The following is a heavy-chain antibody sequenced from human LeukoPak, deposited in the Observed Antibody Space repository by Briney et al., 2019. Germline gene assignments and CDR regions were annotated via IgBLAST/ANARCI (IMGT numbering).Heavy chain of an antibody. Sequence: SETLSLTCAVYGGSFSGYYWSWIRQPPGKGLEWIGEINHSGSTNYNPSLKSRVTISVDTSKNQFSLKLSSVTAADTAVYYCARGVTGAFGHDAFDIWGQGTMVTASS. V-gene: IGHV4-34*01. CDR1: GGSFSGYY. J-gene: IGHJ3*02. D-gene: IGHD2-21*02. CDR3: ARGVTGAFGHDAFDI. CDR2: INHSGST.